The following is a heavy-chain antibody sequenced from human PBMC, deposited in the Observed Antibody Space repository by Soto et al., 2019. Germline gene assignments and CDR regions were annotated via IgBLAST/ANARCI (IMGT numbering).Heavy chain of an antibody. V-gene: IGHV3-15*01. Sequence: GGSLRLSCAGSGFTFSNAWMSWVRRAPGKGLEWVGRIKSDAYGGAIDYAAPVKGRFTLSRDDSKNTLFLQMNNLRAEDTAGYSCTSVVAARGRYWGQGTLVTVSS. J-gene: IGHJ4*02. CDR3: TSVVAARGRY. CDR1: GFTFSNAW. D-gene: IGHD2-15*01. CDR2: IKSDAYGGAI.